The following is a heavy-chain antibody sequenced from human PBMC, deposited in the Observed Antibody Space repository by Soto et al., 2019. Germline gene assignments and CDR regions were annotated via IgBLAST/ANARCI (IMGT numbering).Heavy chain of an antibody. D-gene: IGHD6-19*01. V-gene: IGHV1-69*11. CDR1: GGTFNTYN. CDR3: AVAGSGGKFDY. J-gene: IGHJ4*02. CDR2: IISILVRA. Sequence: QVQVVQSGAEMRKPGSSVKVSCKASGGTFNTYNINWVRQAPGQGLEGMGRIISILVRADYAQKFQGRVTITADESTSTTYMELSSLRFEDTAFYYCAVAGSGGKFDYWGQGTLVTVSS.